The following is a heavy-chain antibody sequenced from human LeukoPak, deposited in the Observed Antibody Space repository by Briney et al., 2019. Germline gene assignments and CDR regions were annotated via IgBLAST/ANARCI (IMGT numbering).Heavy chain of an antibody. CDR3: ARDVVVWSSGRPTPENDY. CDR2: INPNSGGT. D-gene: IGHD3-22*01. J-gene: IGHJ4*02. V-gene: IGHV1-2*02. Sequence: ASVKVSCKASGHTFTGYYMHWVRQAPGQGLEWMGWINPNSGGTNYAQKSQGRVTMTRDTSISTAYMELSRLRSDDTAVYYCARDVVVWSSGRPTPENDYWGQGTLVTVSS. CDR1: GHTFTGYY.